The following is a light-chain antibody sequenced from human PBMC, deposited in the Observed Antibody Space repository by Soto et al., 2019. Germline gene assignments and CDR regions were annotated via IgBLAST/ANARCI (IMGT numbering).Light chain of an antibody. J-gene: IGLJ3*02. Sequence: QSALTQSASVSGSPGQSITISCTGTSSDVGGYNYVSWYQQHPGKAPKLIIYDVSNRPSGVSTRFSGSKSGNTASLTISGLQDEDDSDCSCCAYTSTNSWVFGGGTKLTVL. CDR2: DVS. CDR3: CAYTSTNSWV. V-gene: IGLV2-14*01. CDR1: SSDVGGYNY.